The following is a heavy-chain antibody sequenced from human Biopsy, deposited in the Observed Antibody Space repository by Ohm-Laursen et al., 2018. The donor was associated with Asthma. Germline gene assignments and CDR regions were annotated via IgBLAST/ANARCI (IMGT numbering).Heavy chain of an antibody. V-gene: IGHV3-53*01. CDR2: IYSGGTS. Sequence: SLRLSCAASGFAVSRDHMFWVRQVPGKGLGWVSVIYSGGTSHTADSVRGRFTISRDYSKNTLYLQMHSLRAEDTAVYYCARGDSSNWSHYYFDYWGQGTLVTVPS. D-gene: IGHD3-22*01. CDR1: GFAVSRDH. J-gene: IGHJ4*02. CDR3: ARGDSSNWSHYYFDY.